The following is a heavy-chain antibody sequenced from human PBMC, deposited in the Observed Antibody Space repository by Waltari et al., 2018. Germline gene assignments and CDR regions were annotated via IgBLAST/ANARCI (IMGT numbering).Heavy chain of an antibody. D-gene: IGHD3-10*01. J-gene: IGHJ6*02. CDR1: GGTFSSYA. CDR2: IIPIFGTA. V-gene: IGHV1-69*01. CDR3: ARDYRPLGFAPYYYGMDV. Sequence: QVQLVQSGAEVKKPGSSVKVSCKASGGTFSSYAISWVRPAPGHGLEWMGGIIPIFGTANYAQKFQGRVTITADESTSTAYMELSSLRSEDTAVYYCARDYRPLGFAPYYYGMDVWGQGTTVTVSS.